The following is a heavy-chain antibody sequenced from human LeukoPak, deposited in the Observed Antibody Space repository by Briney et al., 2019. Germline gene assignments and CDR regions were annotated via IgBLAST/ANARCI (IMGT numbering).Heavy chain of an antibody. D-gene: IGHD3-22*01. V-gene: IGHV4-4*07. Sequence: SETLSLTCTVSGGSISSYYWSWIRQPAGKGLEWTGRIYTSGSTNYNPSLKSRVTMSVDTSKNQFSLKLSSVTAADTAVYYCARLGNYYDSSGYFDYWGQGTLVTVSS. CDR1: GGSISSYY. CDR3: ARLGNYYDSSGYFDY. J-gene: IGHJ4*02. CDR2: IYTSGST.